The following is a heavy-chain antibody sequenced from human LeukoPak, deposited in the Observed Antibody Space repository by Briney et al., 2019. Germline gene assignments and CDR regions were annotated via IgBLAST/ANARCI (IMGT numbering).Heavy chain of an antibody. Sequence: PGGSLRLSCAASGFTFSSYGMHWVRQAPGKGLEWVAVISYDGSNKYYADSVKGRFTISRDNSKNTLYPQMNSLRAEDTAVYYCARDHYDYVWGSTYGMDVWGQGTTVTVSS. CDR3: ARDHYDYVWGSTYGMDV. D-gene: IGHD3-16*01. V-gene: IGHV3-30*03. J-gene: IGHJ6*02. CDR1: GFTFSSYG. CDR2: ISYDGSNK.